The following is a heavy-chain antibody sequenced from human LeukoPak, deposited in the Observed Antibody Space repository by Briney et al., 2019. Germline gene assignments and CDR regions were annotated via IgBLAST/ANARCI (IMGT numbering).Heavy chain of an antibody. J-gene: IGHJ3*02. CDR3: ARDSSPRISGSTWYYDAFDI. CDR2: DK. Sequence: DKHYLHSVEGRFIISRDNAKNSLYLQMNSLRAEDTAVYYCARDSSPRISGSTWYYDAFDIWGQGTMVTVSS. V-gene: IGHV3-7*01. D-gene: IGHD6-13*01.